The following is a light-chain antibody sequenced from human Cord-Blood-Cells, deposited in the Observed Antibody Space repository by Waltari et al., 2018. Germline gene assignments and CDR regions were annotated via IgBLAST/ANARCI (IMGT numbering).Light chain of an antibody. Sequence: QSALTQPPSASGSPGQSVTISCTGTSSDVGGYNYVSWYQQHPGKAPKLMMYEVSKRPSGVPDRCAGSKSGNTATLTVSGLQAEDEADYYGSSYAGSNNLVFGGGTKLTVL. J-gene: IGLJ2*01. V-gene: IGLV2-8*01. CDR3: SSYAGSNNLV. CDR2: EVS. CDR1: SSDVGGYNY.